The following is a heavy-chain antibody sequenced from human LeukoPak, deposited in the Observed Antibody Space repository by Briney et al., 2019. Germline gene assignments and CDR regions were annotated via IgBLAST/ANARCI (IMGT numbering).Heavy chain of an antibody. J-gene: IGHJ4*02. CDR1: GGSFSGYY. CDR3: ARAVRPGITMVRGDRGTFDY. CDR2: INHSGST. V-gene: IGHV4-34*01. Sequence: SETLSLTCAVYGGSFSGYYWSWIRQPPGKGLEWIGEINHSGSTNYNPSLKSRVTISVDTSKNQFSLKLSSVTAADTAVYYCARAVRPGITMVRGDRGTFDYWGQGTLVTVSS. D-gene: IGHD3-10*01.